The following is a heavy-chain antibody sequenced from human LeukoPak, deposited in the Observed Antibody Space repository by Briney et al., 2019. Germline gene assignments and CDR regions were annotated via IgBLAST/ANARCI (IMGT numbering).Heavy chain of an antibody. CDR3: ANGPTPTGGYYYMDV. Sequence: PGGSLRLSCAASGFTFSSYAMSWVRQAPGKGLEWVSAISGSGGSTYYADSVKGRFTISRDNSKNTLYLQMNSLRAEDTAVYYCANGPTPTGGYYYMDVWGKGPTVTVSS. D-gene: IGHD1-14*01. J-gene: IGHJ6*03. CDR1: GFTFSSYA. V-gene: IGHV3-23*01. CDR2: ISGSGGST.